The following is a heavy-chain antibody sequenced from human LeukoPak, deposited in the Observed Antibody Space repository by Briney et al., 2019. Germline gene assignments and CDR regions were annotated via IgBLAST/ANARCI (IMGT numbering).Heavy chain of an antibody. V-gene: IGHV1-2*02. CDR1: GYTFTGYY. J-gene: IGHJ4*02. D-gene: IGHD3-10*01. Sequence: ASVKVSCKASGYTFTGYYMHWVRRAPGQGLEWMGWINPNSGGTNYAQKFQGRVTMTRDTSISTAYMELSRLRSDDTAVYYCARAGDYYGSGSYPDYWGQGTLVTVSS. CDR2: INPNSGGT. CDR3: ARAGDYYGSGSYPDY.